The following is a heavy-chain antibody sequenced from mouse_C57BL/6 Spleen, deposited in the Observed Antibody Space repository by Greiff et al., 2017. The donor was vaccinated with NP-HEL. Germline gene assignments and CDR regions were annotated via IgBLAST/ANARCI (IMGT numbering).Heavy chain of an antibody. J-gene: IGHJ4*01. D-gene: IGHD4-1*01. CDR3: ARRKLTGYYAMDY. CDR1: GYTFTSYG. CDR2: IYPRSGNT. V-gene: IGHV1-81*01. Sequence: QVQLQQSGAELARPGASVKLSCKASGYTFTSYGISWVTQRTGQGLEWIGEIYPRSGNTYYNEKFKGKATLTADKASSTAYMELRSLTSEDAAVYFCARRKLTGYYAMDYWGQGTSVTVSS.